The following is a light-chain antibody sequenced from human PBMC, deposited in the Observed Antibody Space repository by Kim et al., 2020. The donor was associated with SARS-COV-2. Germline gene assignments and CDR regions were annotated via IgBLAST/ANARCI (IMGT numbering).Light chain of an antibody. Sequence: RSLSPGEKDTPSCRASQTVRTSFAWYQQKPGQAPRLLIYDTSNRATGIPDKFSGSGSGTDFTLTISSLEPADSAVYYCQQRANWLFGQGTKLEI. CDR1: QTVRTS. V-gene: IGKV3-11*01. J-gene: IGKJ2*01. CDR3: QQRANWL. CDR2: DTS.